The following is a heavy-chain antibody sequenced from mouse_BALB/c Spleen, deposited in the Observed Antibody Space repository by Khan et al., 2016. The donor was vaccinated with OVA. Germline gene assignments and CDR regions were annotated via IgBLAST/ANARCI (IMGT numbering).Heavy chain of an antibody. CDR2: ITPYNGDT. V-gene: IGHV1-22*01. CDR1: GYSFTDYT. Sequence: VQLLQSGPELVKPGASLKMSCKASGYSFTDYTINWVKQSHGKNLEWIGLITPYNGDTNYKQKFKGKATLTVDKSSRPAYMACLSLTSEDSSVYYCARSGDGGLAYWGQGTRVTVSA. J-gene: IGHJ3*01. CDR3: ARSGDGGLAY.